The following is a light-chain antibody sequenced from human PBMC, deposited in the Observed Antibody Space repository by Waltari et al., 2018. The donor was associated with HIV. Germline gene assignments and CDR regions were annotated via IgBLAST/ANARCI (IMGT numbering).Light chain of an antibody. J-gene: IGLJ2*01. CDR2: EDP. Sequence: SYELTQPPSVSVSPGQTANITCSGDKLGQKYAHWYQQKSGQSPVLLIYEDPKRRSGIPERFSGSISGDTATLTISGTQAEDEADYHCQAWDKSTVIFAGGTKLTVL. CDR1: KLGQKY. CDR3: QAWDKSTVI. V-gene: IGLV3-1*01.